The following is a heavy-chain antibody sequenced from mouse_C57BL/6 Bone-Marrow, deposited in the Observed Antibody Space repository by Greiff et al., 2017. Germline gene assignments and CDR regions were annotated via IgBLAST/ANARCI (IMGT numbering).Heavy chain of an antibody. CDR2: ISSGGSYT. J-gene: IGHJ3*01. Sequence: DVMLVESGGDLVKPGGSLKLSCAASGFTFSSYGMSWVRQTPDKRLEWVATISSGGSYTYYPDSVKGRFTISRDNAKNTLYLQMSSLKSEDTAMYYCAIMITTFAYWGQGTLVTVSA. CDR3: AIMITTFAY. V-gene: IGHV5-6*02. D-gene: IGHD2-4*01. CDR1: GFTFSSYG.